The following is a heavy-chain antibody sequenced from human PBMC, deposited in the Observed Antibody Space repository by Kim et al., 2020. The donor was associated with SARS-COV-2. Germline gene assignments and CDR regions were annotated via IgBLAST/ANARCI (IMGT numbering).Heavy chain of an antibody. CDR1: GGSISSSSYY. CDR2: IYYSGST. CDR3: ARHDGPDYVWGSYRFSNAFDI. J-gene: IGHJ3*02. Sequence: SETLSLTCTVSGGSISSSSYYWGWIRQPPGKGLEWIGSIYYSGSTYYNPSLKSRVTISVDTSKNQFSLKLSSVTAADTAVYYCARHDGPDYVWGSYRFSNAFDIWGQGTMVTVSS. D-gene: IGHD3-16*02. V-gene: IGHV4-39*01.